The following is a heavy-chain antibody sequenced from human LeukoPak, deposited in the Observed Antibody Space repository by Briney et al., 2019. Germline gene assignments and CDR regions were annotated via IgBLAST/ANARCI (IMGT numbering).Heavy chain of an antibody. CDR1: GGSIRSSSYH. Sequence: AETLSLTCTVSGGSIRSSSYHGGWIRQPPGKGLEWIGNIYYSGSTYDNPSLKSRVTISVDTSKNQFSLKLSSVTAADTAVYYCARVGWSGSYPIHLDYWGQGTLVTVSS. J-gene: IGHJ4*02. CDR2: IYYSGST. D-gene: IGHD1-26*01. V-gene: IGHV4-39*07. CDR3: ARVGWSGSYPIHLDY.